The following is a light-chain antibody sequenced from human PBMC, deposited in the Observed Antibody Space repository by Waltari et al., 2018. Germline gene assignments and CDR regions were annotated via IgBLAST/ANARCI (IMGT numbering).Light chain of an antibody. CDR3: SSYTSSSLGV. V-gene: IGLV2-14*01. J-gene: IGLJ3*02. Sequence: QSALTQPASVSGSPGQSITISCTGTSSDVGGSNYVSWYQQHPGKAPKLMIYEVSNRPSGVSNRFSGSKSGNTASLTISGLQAEDEADYYCSSYTSSSLGVFGGGTKLTVL. CDR2: EVS. CDR1: SSDVGGSNY.